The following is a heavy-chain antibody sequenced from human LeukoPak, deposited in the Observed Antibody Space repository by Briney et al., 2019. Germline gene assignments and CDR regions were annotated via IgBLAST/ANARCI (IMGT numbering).Heavy chain of an antibody. D-gene: IGHD6-13*01. CDR2: ISGSGGST. CDR1: GFTFSSYA. V-gene: IGHV3-23*01. CDR3: AKVRGRSSSWYRGYFDY. Sequence: TGGSLRPSCAASGFTFSSYAMSWVRQAPGKGLEWVSAISGSGGSTYYADSVKGRFTISRDNSKNTLYLQMNSLRAEDTAVYYCAKVRGRSSSWYRGYFDYWGQGTLVTVSS. J-gene: IGHJ4*02.